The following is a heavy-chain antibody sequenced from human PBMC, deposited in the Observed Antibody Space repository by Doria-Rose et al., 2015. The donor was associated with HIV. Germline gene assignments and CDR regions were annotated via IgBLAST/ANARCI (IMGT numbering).Heavy chain of an antibody. CDR1: GVSLSSPGMG. J-gene: IGHJ4*02. CDR2: TFSDDER. D-gene: IGHD6-13*01. V-gene: IGHV2-26*01. CDR3: ARIKSSRWYHKYYFDF. Sequence: SGPVLVKPTETLTLTCTVSGVSLSSPGMGVSWIRQPPGKALEWLANTFSDDERSYKTPLKSRLTISRGTSKSQVVLTMTDMDPVDTATYYCARIKSSRWYHKYYFDFWGQGTLVIVS.